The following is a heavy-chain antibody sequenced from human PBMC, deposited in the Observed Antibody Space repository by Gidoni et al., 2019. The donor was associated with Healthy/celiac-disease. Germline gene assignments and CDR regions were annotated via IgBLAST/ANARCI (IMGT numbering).Heavy chain of an antibody. CDR1: GRSFSGYS. J-gene: IGHJ3*02. Sequence: QVQLQQWGAGRLKHSEALSLTGAVDGRSFSGYSWSWIRQPPGKGLEWMGEINQSGSTNYNPSLKSRVTISVATSKTQFSLKLSSVTAADTAVYYCASCDAIDAFDIWGQGTMVTVSS. CDR2: INQSGST. CDR3: ASCDAIDAFDI. V-gene: IGHV4-34*01. D-gene: IGHD2-21*02.